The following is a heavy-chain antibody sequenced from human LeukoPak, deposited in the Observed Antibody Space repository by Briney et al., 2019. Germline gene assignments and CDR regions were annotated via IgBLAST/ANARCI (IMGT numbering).Heavy chain of an antibody. J-gene: IGHJ4*02. CDR2: TYYRSKWYN. CDR1: GDSVSSNSAA. V-gene: IGHV6-1*01. Sequence: SQTLSLTCAISGDSVSSNSAAWNWVSQSPSRGLEWLGRTYYRSKWYNDYTLSVKSRITIDSDTSKNQFSLHLNSVTPEDTAVYYCARTVGLYYVDYWGPGTLVTVSS. CDR3: ARTVGLYYVDY. D-gene: IGHD1-26*01.